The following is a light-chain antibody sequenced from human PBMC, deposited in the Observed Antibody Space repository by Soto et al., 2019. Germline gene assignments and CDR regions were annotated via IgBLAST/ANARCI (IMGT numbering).Light chain of an antibody. CDR2: ASS. J-gene: IGKJ4*01. CDR3: QQRGNWPPT. V-gene: IGKV1-9*01. Sequence: IQLTQSPSSLSASVGDRVTVTCRASQGIGTYLVWYQQKSGKAPTVLIYASSTLQTGVPSRFSGSGSGTDFSLTISSLQPEDFAVYYCQQRGNWPPTFGGGTKVEI. CDR1: QGIGTY.